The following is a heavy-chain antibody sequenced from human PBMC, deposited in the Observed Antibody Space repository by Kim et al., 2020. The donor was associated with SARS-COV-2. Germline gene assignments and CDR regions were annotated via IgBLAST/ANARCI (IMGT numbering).Heavy chain of an antibody. Sequence: VKGRFTISRDNAKNSLYLQMNSLRAEDTAVYYCARDGDIVVVPAAFGFDPWGQGTLVTVSS. CDR3: ARDGDIVVVPAAFGFDP. D-gene: IGHD2-2*01. J-gene: IGHJ5*02. V-gene: IGHV3-11*06.